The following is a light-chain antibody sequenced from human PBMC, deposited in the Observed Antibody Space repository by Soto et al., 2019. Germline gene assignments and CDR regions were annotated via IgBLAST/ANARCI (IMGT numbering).Light chain of an antibody. CDR1: QSINNRY. CDR3: QQCGSSPGFT. V-gene: IGKV3-20*01. Sequence: EIVLTQSPGTLSLSPGERATLSCRASQSINNRYLAWYQQKPGQAPRLLIYAASSRATGIPDRFSGSGSGTDLTLTIGRLEPEDFAVYYCQQCGSSPGFTFGPGTKVDIK. J-gene: IGKJ3*01. CDR2: AAS.